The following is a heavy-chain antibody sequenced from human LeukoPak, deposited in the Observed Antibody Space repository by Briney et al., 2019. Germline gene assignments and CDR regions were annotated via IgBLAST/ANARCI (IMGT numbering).Heavy chain of an antibody. V-gene: IGHV1-2*02. Sequence: ASVKVSCKASGYTFTGYYMHWVRQAPGQGLEWMGWINPNSGGTNYVQKFQGRVTMTRDTSISTAYMELSRLRSDDTAVYYCARVYYYGSGRPRPFDPWGQGTLVTVSS. CDR3: ARVYYYGSGRPRPFDP. J-gene: IGHJ5*02. CDR1: GYTFTGYY. D-gene: IGHD3-10*01. CDR2: INPNSGGT.